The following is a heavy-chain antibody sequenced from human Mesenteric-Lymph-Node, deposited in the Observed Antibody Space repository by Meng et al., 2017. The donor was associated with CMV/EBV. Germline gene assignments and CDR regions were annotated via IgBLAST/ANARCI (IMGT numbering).Heavy chain of an antibody. V-gene: IGHV3-53*01. J-gene: IGHJ6*02. Sequence: LSLTCAASGFTVSSNYMSWVRQAPGKGLEWVSVIYSGGSTYYADSVKGRFTISRDNSKNTLYLQMNSLRAEDTAVYYCARVPFPYGMDVWGQGTTVTVSS. CDR1: GFTVSSNY. CDR2: IYSGGST. CDR3: ARVPFPYGMDV.